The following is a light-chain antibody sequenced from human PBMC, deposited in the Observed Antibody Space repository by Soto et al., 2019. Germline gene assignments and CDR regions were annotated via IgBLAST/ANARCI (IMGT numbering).Light chain of an antibody. V-gene: IGLV2-8*01. CDR1: SSDVGGYNY. CDR3: SSFAGNNNLV. Sequence: QSDLTQPPSASGSPGQSVTISCTGTSSDVGGYNYVSWYQQHPGKAPKLMISEVSKRPSGVPDRFSGSKSGNTASLTVSGLQAEDEADYYCSSFAGNNNLVFGGGTQLTVL. CDR2: EVS. J-gene: IGLJ2*01.